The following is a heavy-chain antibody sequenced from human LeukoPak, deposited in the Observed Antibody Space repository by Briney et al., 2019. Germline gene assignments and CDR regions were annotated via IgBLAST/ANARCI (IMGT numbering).Heavy chain of an antibody. CDR3: LRGDSRDF. D-gene: IGHD3-22*01. CDR2: INSGGTTT. J-gene: IGHJ4*02. Sequence: GGSLRLSCAACGFAFSTYTMNWARQAPGKGLEWVASINSGGTTTHYAFSVKGRFTISRDNAQNVLYLQMNGLRGDDAAVYYCLRGDSRDFWDQGTLVTVSS. V-gene: IGHV3-21*06. CDR1: GFAFSTYT.